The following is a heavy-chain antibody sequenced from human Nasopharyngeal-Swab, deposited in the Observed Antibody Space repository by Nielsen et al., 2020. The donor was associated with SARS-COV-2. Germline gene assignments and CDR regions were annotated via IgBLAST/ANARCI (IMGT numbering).Heavy chain of an antibody. CDR1: GFTFSSYS. J-gene: IGHJ4*02. Sequence: GESLKISCAASGFTFSSYSMNWVRQAPGKGLEWVSYISSSSSTIYYADSVKGRLTISRDNAKNSLYLQMNSLRDEDTAVYYCARDQTVTTTSLDYWGQGTLVTVSS. CDR2: ISSSSSTI. V-gene: IGHV3-48*02. D-gene: IGHD4-17*01. CDR3: ARDQTVTTTSLDY.